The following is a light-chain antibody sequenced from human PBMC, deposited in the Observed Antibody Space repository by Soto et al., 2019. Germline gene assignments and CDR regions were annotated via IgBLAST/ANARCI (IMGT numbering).Light chain of an antibody. J-gene: IGLJ2*01. CDR3: GAWDGSLSVVL. V-gene: IGLV1-51*01. CDR1: SANIGNNY. CDR2: DSD. Sequence: QSVLTQPPSVSAAPGQKVTISCSGSSANIGNNYVSWYQHLPGTAPKLVIYDSDKRPSEIPDRFSGSKSGTSATLDITGLQTGDEADYYCGAWDGSLSVVLFGGGTKLNVL.